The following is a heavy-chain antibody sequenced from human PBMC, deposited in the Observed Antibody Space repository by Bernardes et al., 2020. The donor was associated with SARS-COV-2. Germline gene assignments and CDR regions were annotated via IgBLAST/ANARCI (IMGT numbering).Heavy chain of an antibody. V-gene: IGHV3-30-3*01. CDR1: GFTFSSYA. CDR2: ISYDGSNK. D-gene: IGHD3-3*01. J-gene: IGHJ6*02. CDR3: ARAFPRYDFWSGYYEFHYYYGMDV. Sequence: GGSLRLSCAASGFTFSSYAMHWVRQAPGKGLEWVAVISYDGSNKYYADSVKGRFTISRDNSKNTLYLQMNSLRAEDTAVYYCARAFPRYDFWSGYYEFHYYYGMDVWGQGTTVTVSS.